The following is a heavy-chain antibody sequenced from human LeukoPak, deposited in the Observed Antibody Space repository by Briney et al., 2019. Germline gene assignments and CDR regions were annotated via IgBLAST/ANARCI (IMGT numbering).Heavy chain of an antibody. V-gene: IGHV3-7*01. CDR1: GFTFSSYW. Sequence: GGSLRLSCAASGFTFSSYWMSWVRQAPGKGLEWVANIKQDGSEKYYVDSVKGRFTISRDNAKNSLYLQMSSLRAEDTAVYYCARGGIISGWYWAYYFDYWGQGTLVTVSS. CDR2: IKQDGSEK. J-gene: IGHJ4*02. D-gene: IGHD6-19*01. CDR3: ARGGIISGWYWAYYFDY.